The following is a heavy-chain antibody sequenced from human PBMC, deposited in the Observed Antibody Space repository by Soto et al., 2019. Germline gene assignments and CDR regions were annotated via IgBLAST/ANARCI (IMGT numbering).Heavy chain of an antibody. D-gene: IGHD2-2*02. CDR2: ISSSSSYT. Sequence: SLRLSCAASGFTFSDYYMSWIRQAPGKGLEWVSYISSSSSYTNYADSVKGRFTISRDNAKNSLYLQMNSLRAEDTAVYYCARTYCSSTSCYKDYYYGMDVWGQGTTVTVSS. CDR1: GFTFSDYY. J-gene: IGHJ6*02. V-gene: IGHV3-11*06. CDR3: ARTYCSSTSCYKDYYYGMDV.